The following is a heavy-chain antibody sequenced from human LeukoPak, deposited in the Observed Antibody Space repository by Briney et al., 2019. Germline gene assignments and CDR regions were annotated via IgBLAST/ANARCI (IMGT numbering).Heavy chain of an antibody. CDR2: IYHSGST. CDR1: GGSISSSSYY. J-gene: IGHJ4*02. D-gene: IGHD3-10*01. CDR3: ARGNVLLWFGEFQPFDY. Sequence: SETLSLTCTVSGGSISSSSYYWGWIRQPPGKGLEWIGSIYHSGSTYYNPSLKSRVTISVDTSKNQFSLKLSSVTAADTAVYYCARGNVLLWFGEFQPFDYWGQGTLVTVSS. V-gene: IGHV4-39*07.